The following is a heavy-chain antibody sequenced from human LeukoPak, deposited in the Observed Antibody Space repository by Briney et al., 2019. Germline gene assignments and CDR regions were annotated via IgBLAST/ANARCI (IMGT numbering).Heavy chain of an antibody. D-gene: IGHD3-16*01. CDR1: GFTFSSYG. J-gene: IGHJ3*02. CDR3: ARDPAWGSVDI. Sequence: GRSLRLSCAASGFTFSSYGMHWVHQTPGKGLEWVALLNEDGRDERYVDSVKGRFTVSRDNAKNSVSLQLNSLRVEDTGVYYCARDPAWGSVDIWGQGTMVTVSS. CDR2: LNEDGRDE. V-gene: IGHV3-7*01.